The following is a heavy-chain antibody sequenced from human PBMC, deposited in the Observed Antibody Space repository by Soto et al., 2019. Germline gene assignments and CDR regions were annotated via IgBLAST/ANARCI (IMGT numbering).Heavy chain of an antibody. CDR1: GFTFSSYA. Sequence: PGGSLRLSCAVSGFTFSSYAMNWVRQAPGEGLEWLSGISGSGDSTYYADSVKGRFTISRDNSKDTLYLQMNSLRSEDTAFYYCATSYGSGYRAFDYWGQGALVTVSS. V-gene: IGHV3-23*01. CDR2: ISGSGDST. D-gene: IGHD3-10*01. J-gene: IGHJ4*02. CDR3: ATSYGSGYRAFDY.